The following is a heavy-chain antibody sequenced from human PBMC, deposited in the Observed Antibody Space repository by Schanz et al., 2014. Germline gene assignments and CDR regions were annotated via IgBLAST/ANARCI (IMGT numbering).Heavy chain of an antibody. J-gene: IGHJ5*02. D-gene: IGHD3-9*01. CDR1: GYIFINSG. V-gene: IGHV1-18*01. CDR3: AKAEYDILTDSYSRLDP. CDR2: ISVYTVNT. Sequence: QIQLVQSGPEVKKPGATVKVSCKASGYIFINSGISWVRQAPGQGLEWMGWISVYTVNTKYGQKVQGRVTMTADTSTNTAYMELRSLRSDDTAVYYCAKAEYDILTDSYSRLDPWGQGTLVTVSS.